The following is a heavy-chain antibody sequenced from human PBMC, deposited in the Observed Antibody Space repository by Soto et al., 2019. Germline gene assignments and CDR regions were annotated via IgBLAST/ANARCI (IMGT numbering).Heavy chain of an antibody. V-gene: IGHV3-72*01. CDR3: TRGYSGIDIYAFDI. J-gene: IGHJ3*02. CDR2: SGNRANSDTT. CDR1: GSTLSDHY. Sequence: EVQLVESGGGLVRPGGSLRLSCAASGSTLSDHYLDWVRQAPGKGLEWVGRSGNRANSDTTEYGSSVRGRFTISRDDSKNSMFLQMNSLMTEDTGVYYCTRGYSGIDIYAFDIWGPGTLVTVSS. D-gene: IGHD1-26*01.